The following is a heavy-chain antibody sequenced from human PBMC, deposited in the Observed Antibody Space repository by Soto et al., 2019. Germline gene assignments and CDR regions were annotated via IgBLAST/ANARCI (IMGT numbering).Heavy chain of an antibody. J-gene: IGHJ4*02. D-gene: IGHD3-9*01. V-gene: IGHV3-15*01. CDR3: TTDETYYDILTGYY. Sequence: NPGGSLRLSCAASGFTFSNAWMSWVRQAPGKGLEWVGRIKSKTDGGTTDYAAPVKGRFTISRDDSKNTLYLQMNSLKTEDTAVYYCTTDETYYDILTGYYWGQGTLVTVSS. CDR1: GFTFSNAW. CDR2: IKSKTDGGTT.